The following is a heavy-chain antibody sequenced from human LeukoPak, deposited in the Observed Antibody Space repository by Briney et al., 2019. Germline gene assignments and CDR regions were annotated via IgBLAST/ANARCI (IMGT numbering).Heavy chain of an antibody. V-gene: IGHV4-34*01. Sequence: NPSETLSLTCTVSGGSISSYYWSWIRQPPGKGLEWIGEINHSGSTNYNPSLKSRVTISVDTSKNQFSLKLSSVTAADTAVYYCARGTIFGVVLYGMDVWGQGATVTVSS. CDR2: INHSGST. CDR1: GGSISSYY. CDR3: ARGTIFGVVLYGMDV. J-gene: IGHJ6*02. D-gene: IGHD3-3*01.